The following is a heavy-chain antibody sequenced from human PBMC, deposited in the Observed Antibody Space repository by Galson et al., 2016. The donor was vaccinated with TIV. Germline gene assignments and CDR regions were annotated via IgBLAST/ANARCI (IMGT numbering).Heavy chain of an antibody. D-gene: IGHD2-2*01. J-gene: IGHJ3*02. CDR2: TYYRSRWYY. CDR1: GDSVSSDSAA. CDR3: TRAAGKNGASCYATCETFDI. V-gene: IGHV6-1*01. Sequence: CAISGDSVSSDSAAWNWVRQSPSRGLEWLGRTYYRSRWYYDYKVSVKSRITIKPDTSKNQFSLQLNSVPPEDTAVYYCTRAAGKNGASCYATCETFDIWGQGTMVTVSS.